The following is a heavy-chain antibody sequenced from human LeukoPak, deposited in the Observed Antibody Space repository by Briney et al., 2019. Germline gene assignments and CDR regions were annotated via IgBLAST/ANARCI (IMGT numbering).Heavy chain of an antibody. CDR3: ATYCSSTSCYSPYYYYGMDV. Sequence: GASVKVSCKASGYTFTSYGISWVRQAPGQGLEWMGWISAYNGNTNYAQKLQGRVTMITDTSTSTAYMELRSLRSDDTAVYYCATYCSSTSCYSPYYYYGMDVWGQGTTVTVSS. V-gene: IGHV1-18*01. CDR1: GYTFTSYG. J-gene: IGHJ6*02. CDR2: ISAYNGNT. D-gene: IGHD2-2*01.